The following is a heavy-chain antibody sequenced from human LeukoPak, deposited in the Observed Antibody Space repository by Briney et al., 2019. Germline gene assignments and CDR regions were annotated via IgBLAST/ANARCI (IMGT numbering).Heavy chain of an antibody. CDR1: GYTFTSYD. Sequence: ASVKVSCKASGYTFTSYDINWVRQATGQGLEWMGWMNPNSGNTGYAQKFQGRVTMTRNTSISTAYMELSSLRSEDTAVYYCARVRCSGGSCYYYYYGMDAWGQGTTVTVSS. J-gene: IGHJ6*02. D-gene: IGHD2-15*01. V-gene: IGHV1-8*01. CDR3: ARVRCSGGSCYYYYYGMDA. CDR2: MNPNSGNT.